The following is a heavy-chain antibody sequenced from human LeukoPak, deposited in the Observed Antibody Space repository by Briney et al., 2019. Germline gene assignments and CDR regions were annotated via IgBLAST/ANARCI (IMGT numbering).Heavy chain of an antibody. CDR2: IYYSGST. V-gene: IGHV4-30-4*01. Sequence: PSETLSLTCTVSGGSISSGDYYWSWIRQPPGKGLEWIGYIYYSGSTYYNPSLKSRVTISVDTSKNQFSLKLSSVTAADTAVYYCARVNPTVTSDAFDIWGHGTMVTVSS. D-gene: IGHD4-17*01. J-gene: IGHJ3*02. CDR1: GGSISSGDYY. CDR3: ARVNPTVTSDAFDI.